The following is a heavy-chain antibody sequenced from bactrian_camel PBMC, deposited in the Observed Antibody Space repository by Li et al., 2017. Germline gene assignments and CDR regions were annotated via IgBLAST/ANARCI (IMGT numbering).Heavy chain of an antibody. CDR2: IRADGTT. D-gene: IGHD3*01. CDR1: GYNIDVAC. Sequence: HVQLVESGGGSVQAGGSLRLSCAVTGYNIDVACMRWFRRAPGEENDSVALIRADGTTAYADSVKGRFTISRDYAKNSVYLQMNSLLSEDTALYYCATEAFQEWGQGTQVTVS. J-gene: IGHJ4*01. V-gene: IGHV3S53*01. CDR3: ATEAFQE.